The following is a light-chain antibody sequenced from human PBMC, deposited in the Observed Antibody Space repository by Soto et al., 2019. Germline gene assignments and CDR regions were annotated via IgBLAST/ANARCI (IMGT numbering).Light chain of an antibody. CDR2: GAS. CDR3: QHDDNSPLT. V-gene: IGKV3-20*01. CDR1: QSFSTNS. Sequence: EIVLTQSPGTLSFSPGERATLSCRPSQSFSTNSLAWYQQKPGQAPRLLIYGASSRATGIPDRFSGSGSGTDFTLTINRLEPEDFAVYYCQHDDNSPLTFGGGTKVEIK. J-gene: IGKJ4*01.